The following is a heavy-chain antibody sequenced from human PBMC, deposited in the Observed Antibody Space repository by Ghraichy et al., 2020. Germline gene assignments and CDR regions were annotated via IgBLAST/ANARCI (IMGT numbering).Heavy chain of an antibody. CDR1: GFTFSSYG. J-gene: IGHJ4*02. CDR3: AKDFFDAFGGVIAPDY. Sequence: GGSLRLSCAASGFTFSSYGMHWVRQAPGKGLEWVAFIRYDGSNKYYADSVKGRFTISRDNSKNTLYLQMNSLRAEDTAVYYCAKDFFDAFGGVIAPDYWGQGTLVTVSS. D-gene: IGHD3-16*02. CDR2: IRYDGSNK. V-gene: IGHV3-30*02.